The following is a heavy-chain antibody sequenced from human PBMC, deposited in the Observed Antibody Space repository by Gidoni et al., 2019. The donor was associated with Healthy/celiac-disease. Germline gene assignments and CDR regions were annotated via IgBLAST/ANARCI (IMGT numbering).Heavy chain of an antibody. J-gene: IGHJ5*02. D-gene: IGHD4-4*01. CDR2: IYYSGST. CDR1: CGSISSGGYY. V-gene: IGHV4-31*03. CDR3: ARVSVNAWFDP. Sequence: QVQLQESGPGLVNPSQTLSPTCTVPCGSISSGGYYWSWIRQDPGKDLEWIGYIYYSGSTYYNPSIKSRVTISVDTSKNRFSLKLSSVTAADTAVYYCARVSVNAWFDPWGQGTLVTVSS.